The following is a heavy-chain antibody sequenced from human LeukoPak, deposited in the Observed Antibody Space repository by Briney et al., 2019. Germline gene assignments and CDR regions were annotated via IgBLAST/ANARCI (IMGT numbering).Heavy chain of an antibody. D-gene: IGHD3-22*01. CDR1: GGSISSSNW. V-gene: IGHV4-4*02. CDR2: IYHSGST. CDR3: ARDSRITMIGGAFDI. Sequence: SETLSLTCAVSGGSISSSNWWSWVRQPPGKGLEWIGEIYHSGSTNYNPSLKSRVTISVDTSKNQFSLKLSSVTAADTAVYYCARDSRITMIGGAFDIWGQGTMVTVSS. J-gene: IGHJ3*02.